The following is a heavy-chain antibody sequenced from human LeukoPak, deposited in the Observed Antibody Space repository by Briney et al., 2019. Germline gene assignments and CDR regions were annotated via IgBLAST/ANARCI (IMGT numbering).Heavy chain of an antibody. CDR1: GFNFRAYW. CDR2: IRSKAYGGTT. D-gene: IGHD2-21*02. J-gene: IGHJ4*02. CDR3: TREVT. V-gene: IGHV3-49*03. Sequence: GGSLRLSCTTSGFNFRAYWMSWFRQAPGKGLEWVGFIRSKAYGGTTEYAASVKGRFTISRDDSKSIAYLQMNSLKTEDTAVYYCTREVTWGQGTLVTVSS.